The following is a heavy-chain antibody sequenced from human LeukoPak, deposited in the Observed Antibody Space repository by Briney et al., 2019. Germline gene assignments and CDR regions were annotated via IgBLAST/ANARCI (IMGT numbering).Heavy chain of an antibody. CDR1: GYTLTELS. V-gene: IGHV1-24*01. J-gene: IGHJ5*02. D-gene: IGHD3-3*01. CDR3: ATDLEWVNWFDP. Sequence: GASVKVSCKVSGYTLTELSTHWVRQAPGKGLEWMGGFDPEDGERIYAQKFQGRVTMTEDTSTDTAYMELRSLRSEDTAMYYCATDLEWVNWFDPWGQGTLVTVSS. CDR2: FDPEDGER.